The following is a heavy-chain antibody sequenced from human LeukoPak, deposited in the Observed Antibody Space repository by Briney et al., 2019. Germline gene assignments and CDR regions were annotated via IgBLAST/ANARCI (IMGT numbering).Heavy chain of an antibody. V-gene: IGHV4-4*02. J-gene: IGHJ5*01. D-gene: IGHD6-19*01. Sequence: PSGTLSLTCAVSGGSISSSNWWSWVRQPPGKGLEWIGEIYHSGSTNYNPSLKSRVTISVDTSKNQFSLKLSSVTAADTAVYYCASGLLLGYSSGWFDYWGQGTLVTVSS. CDR1: GGSISSSNW. CDR2: IYHSGST. CDR3: ASGLLLGYSSGWFDY.